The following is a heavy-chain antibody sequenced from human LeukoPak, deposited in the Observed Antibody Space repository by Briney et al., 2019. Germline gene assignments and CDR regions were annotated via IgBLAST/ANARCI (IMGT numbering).Heavy chain of an antibody. V-gene: IGHV1-58*02. J-gene: IGHJ4*02. CDR1: GFTFTSSA. Sequence: GTSVKVSCKASGFTFTSSAMQWVRQARGQRLEWIGWIVVGSGNTNYAQKFQERVTITRDMSTSTAYMELSSLRSEDTAVYCCAAGNYYDSSALDYWGQGTLVTVSS. CDR3: AAGNYYDSSALDY. CDR2: IVVGSGNT. D-gene: IGHD3-22*01.